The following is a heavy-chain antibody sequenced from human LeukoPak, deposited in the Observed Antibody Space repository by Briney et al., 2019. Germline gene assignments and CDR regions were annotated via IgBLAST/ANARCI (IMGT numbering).Heavy chain of an antibody. CDR3: ASETGFDAFDI. J-gene: IGHJ3*02. CDR2: IYYSGST. CDR1: GGSISSSSYY. Sequence: SETLSLTCTVSGGSISSSSYYWGWIRQPPGKGLEWIGGIYYSGSTYYNPSLKSRVTISVDTFKNQFSLKLSSVTAADTAVYYCASETGFDAFDIWGQGTMVTVSS. V-gene: IGHV4-39*01. D-gene: IGHD3-9*01.